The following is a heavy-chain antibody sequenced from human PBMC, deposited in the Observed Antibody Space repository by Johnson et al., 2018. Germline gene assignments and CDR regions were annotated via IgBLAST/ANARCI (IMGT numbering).Heavy chain of an antibody. D-gene: IGHD4-17*01. J-gene: IGHJ6*02. Sequence: EVQLVESGGGLVQPGGSLRLSCAASGFTFSTYWMSWVRQAPGKGLEWVANIKQDGSEKYFVDSVKGRFTISRDNAKNSLYLQMNSLLAEDTAVYYCARDTVTALGDYFHYYGMDVWGQGTTVTVSS. CDR2: IKQDGSEK. V-gene: IGHV3-7*01. CDR3: ARDTVTALGDYFHYYGMDV. CDR1: GFTFSTYW.